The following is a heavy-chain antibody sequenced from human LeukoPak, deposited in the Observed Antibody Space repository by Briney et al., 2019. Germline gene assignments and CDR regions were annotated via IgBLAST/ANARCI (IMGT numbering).Heavy chain of an antibody. V-gene: IGHV3-30*04. J-gene: IGHJ3*02. CDR1: GFTFSSYA. CDR2: ISYDGSNK. D-gene: IGHD5-18*01. Sequence: PGGSLRLSCAASGFTFSSYAMHWVRQAPGKGLEWVAVISYDGSNKYYADSVKGRFTISRDNSKNTLYLQMNSLRAEDTAVYYCARDRSDTAMAPLDIWGQGTMVTVSS. CDR3: ARDRSDTAMAPLDI.